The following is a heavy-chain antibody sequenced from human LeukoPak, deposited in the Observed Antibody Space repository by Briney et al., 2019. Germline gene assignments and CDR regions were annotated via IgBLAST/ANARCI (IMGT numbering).Heavy chain of an antibody. CDR2: ISRNGDST. D-gene: IGHD6-13*01. V-gene: IGHV3-64D*09. CDR1: GFTFRNYA. Sequence: GALRLSCSASGFTFRNYAIHWVRQAPGKGLQYVSGISRNGDSTYYADSVRGRFSISRDNAKNTLYLQLSSLRNEDTAVYYCVTQQSGNPYWGQGTLVTVSS. J-gene: IGHJ4*02. CDR3: VTQQSGNPY.